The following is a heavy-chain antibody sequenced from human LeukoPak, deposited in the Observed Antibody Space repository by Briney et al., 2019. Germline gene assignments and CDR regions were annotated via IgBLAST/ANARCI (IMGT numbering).Heavy chain of an antibody. CDR3: ARGGWNDVFDY. D-gene: IGHD1-1*01. J-gene: IGHJ4*02. Sequence: SETLSLTCTVSGGSISSYYWSWIRQPPGKGLEWIGYIYDSGSTNYNPSLKSRVTISVDTSKNQFSLKLSSVTAADTAVYYCARGGWNDVFDYWGQGTLVTVSS. CDR2: IYDSGST. CDR1: GGSISSYY. V-gene: IGHV4-59*12.